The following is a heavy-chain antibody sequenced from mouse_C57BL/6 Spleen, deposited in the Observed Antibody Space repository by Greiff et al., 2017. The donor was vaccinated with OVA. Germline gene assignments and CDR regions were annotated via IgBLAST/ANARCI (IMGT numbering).Heavy chain of an antibody. CDR1: GYTFTSYW. J-gene: IGHJ1*03. CDR2: IYPGSGGT. D-gene: IGHD1-1*01. V-gene: IGHV1-55*01. Sequence: QVQLQQPGAELVKPGASVKMSCKASGYTFTSYWITWVKQRPGQGLEWIGDIYPGSGGTNYNEKFKSKATLTVDTSSSTAYMQLSSLTSEDSAVYYCARDYYGSSWYFDVWGTGTTVTVSS. CDR3: ARDYYGSSWYFDV.